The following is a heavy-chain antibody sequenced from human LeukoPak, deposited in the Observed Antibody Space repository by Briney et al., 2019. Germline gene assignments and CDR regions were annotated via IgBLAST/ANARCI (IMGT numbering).Heavy chain of an antibody. D-gene: IGHD3-22*01. V-gene: IGHV3-30*02. CDR3: ARESESYDSSGSTFDY. CDR1: GFTFSSYG. Sequence: PGGSLRLSCATSGFTFSSYGMHWVRQAPGKGLEWVAFIRYDGTSKYYADSVKGRFTISRDNSKNTLYLQMNSLRAEDTAVYYCARESESYDSSGSTFDYWGQGILVTVSS. J-gene: IGHJ4*02. CDR2: IRYDGTSK.